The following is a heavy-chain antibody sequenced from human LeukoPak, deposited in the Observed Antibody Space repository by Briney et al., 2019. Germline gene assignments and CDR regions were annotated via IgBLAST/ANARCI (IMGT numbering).Heavy chain of an antibody. CDR2: ISLDGSNT. Sequence: PGGSLRLSCAASGFTFSSYGMHWVRQAPGKGLEWVSIISLDGSNTYYGDSVRGRFTISRDNSKNTVDLQMDSLRVEDTAVYYCARDLNARKDGLHFGADCWGQGSLVTVSS. CDR1: GFTFSSYG. J-gene: IGHJ4*02. V-gene: IGHV3-33*01. CDR3: ARDLNARKDGLHFGADC. D-gene: IGHD3-10*01.